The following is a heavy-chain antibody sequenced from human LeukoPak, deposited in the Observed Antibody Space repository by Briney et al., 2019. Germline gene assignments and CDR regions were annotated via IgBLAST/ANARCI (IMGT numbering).Heavy chain of an antibody. D-gene: IGHD3-3*01. V-gene: IGHV1-18*01. CDR3: ARGPLRFLEWLPFDY. CDR1: GYTFTSYD. CDR2: ISAYNGNT. Sequence: ASVKVSCKASGYTFTSYDINWVRQATGQGLEWMGWISAYNGNTNYAQKLQGRVTMTTDTSTSTAYMELRSLRSDDTAVYYCARGPLRFLEWLPFDYWGQGTLVTVSS. J-gene: IGHJ4*02.